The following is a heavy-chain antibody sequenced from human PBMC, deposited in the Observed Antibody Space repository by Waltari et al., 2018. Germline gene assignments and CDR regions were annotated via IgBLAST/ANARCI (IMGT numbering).Heavy chain of an antibody. J-gene: IGHJ4*02. CDR1: GGSFRGYY. CDR2: IIHSGSR. V-gene: IGHV4-34*12. D-gene: IGHD1-1*01. CDR3: ARRPGIAPTGTKGYFDN. Sequence: QVQLEQWGAGLLKPSETLSLTCAVYGGSFRGYYWSWIRQSPGKGLEWVGQIIHSGSRNYNPSLESRVTISVDTSNNQFSLNLRSVTAADTAVYYCARRPGIAPTGTKGYFDNWGQGTLVTVSS.